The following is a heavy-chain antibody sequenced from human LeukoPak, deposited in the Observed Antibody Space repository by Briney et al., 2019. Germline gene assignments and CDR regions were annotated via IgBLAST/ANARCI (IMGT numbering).Heavy chain of an antibody. Sequence: PGRPLRLSCAASGFTFDDYAMYWVRQAPGKGLEWVSGISWNSGSIGYADSVKGRFTISRDNSKNTLYLQMNSLRAEDTAVYYCAREAESGSPMGPYYFDYWGQGTLVTVSS. CDR2: ISWNSGSI. CDR1: GFTFDDYA. D-gene: IGHD1-26*01. CDR3: AREAESGSPMGPYYFDY. J-gene: IGHJ4*02. V-gene: IGHV3-9*01.